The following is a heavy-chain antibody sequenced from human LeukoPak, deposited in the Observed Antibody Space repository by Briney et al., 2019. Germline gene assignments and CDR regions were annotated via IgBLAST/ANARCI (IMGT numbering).Heavy chain of an antibody. CDR3: TEEGAAGLYYFDY. V-gene: IGHV3-7*01. Sequence: GGSLRLSCAASGFSFSSLWMTWVRQAPGKGPEWVANIKEDGTDKHYADSVKGRFTVSRDNAKNSLYLQLNSLRVEDTAVYYCTEEGAAGLYYFDYWGQGTLVTVSS. CDR2: IKEDGTDK. J-gene: IGHJ4*02. CDR1: GFSFSSLW. D-gene: IGHD6-13*01.